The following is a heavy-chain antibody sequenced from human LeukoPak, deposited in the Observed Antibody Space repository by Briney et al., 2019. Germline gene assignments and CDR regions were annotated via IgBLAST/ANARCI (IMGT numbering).Heavy chain of an antibody. D-gene: IGHD3-10*01. CDR3: ARDHPWRGLWFGNLDY. V-gene: IGHV4-34*01. CDR1: GGSFSGYY. Sequence: SETLSLTCAVYGGSFSGYYWSWIRQPPGKGLEWIGEINHSGSTNYNPSLKSRVTISVDTSKNQFSLKLSSVTAADTAVYYCARDHPWRGLWFGNLDYWGQGTLVTVSS. CDR2: INHSGST. J-gene: IGHJ4*02.